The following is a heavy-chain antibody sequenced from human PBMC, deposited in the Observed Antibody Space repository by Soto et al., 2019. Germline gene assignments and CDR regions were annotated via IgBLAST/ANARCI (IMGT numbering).Heavy chain of an antibody. D-gene: IGHD2-21*01. V-gene: IGHV3-30*12. J-gene: IGHJ5*01. Sequence: GGSLRLSCAASGFTFGTYAMHWVRQAPGKGLEWVAVIYYDGSNRYYGDAVKGRFTISRDNSKSTLYLQMSSLRAEDTAVYYCARENGYIFICYNWFDYWGQGTLVTVSA. CDR1: GFTFGTYA. CDR3: ARENGYIFICYNWFDY. CDR2: IYYDGSNR.